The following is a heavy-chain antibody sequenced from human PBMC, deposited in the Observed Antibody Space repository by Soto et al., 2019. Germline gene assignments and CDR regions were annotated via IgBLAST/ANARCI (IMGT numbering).Heavy chain of an antibody. V-gene: IGHV4-59*01. CDR2: IYYSGST. J-gene: IGHJ4*02. D-gene: IGHD3-3*01. CDR1: GCSISSYY. Sequence: XETLSLTCSVAGCSISSYYWSWIRQPPGKGLEWIGYIYYSGSTNYNPSLKSRVTISVDTSKNQFSLKLSSVTAADTAVYYCASYDFWSGYKFDYWGQGTLVTVSS. CDR3: ASYDFWSGYKFDY.